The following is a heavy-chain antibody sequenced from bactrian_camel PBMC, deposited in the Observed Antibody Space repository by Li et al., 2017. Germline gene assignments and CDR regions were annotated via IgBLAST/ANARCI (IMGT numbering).Heavy chain of an antibody. CDR1: ETRYC. D-gene: IGHD1*01. V-gene: IGHV3S61*01. Sequence: QVQLVESGGGSVQPGESLRLTCTFSETRYCMAWFRQTPGKEREGVAFMSAGDSFTLYDDSVQGRFTISKDNAKNTLYLQMNCLKPEDTAMYNCAAERCSAVCSSLSLARRNYDYWGQGTQVTVS. CDR2: MSAGDSFT. J-gene: IGHJ4*01. CDR3: AAERCSAVCSSLSLARRNYDY.